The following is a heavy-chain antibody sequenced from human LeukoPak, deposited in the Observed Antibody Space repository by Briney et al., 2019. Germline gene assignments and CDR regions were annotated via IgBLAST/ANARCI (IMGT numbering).Heavy chain of an antibody. J-gene: IGHJ4*02. CDR1: GYTFTSYD. Sequence: ASVKVSCKASGYTFTSYDTNWVRQATGQGLEWMGWMNTNSGNTGYAQKFQGRVTMTRNTSISTAYMELSSLRSEDTAVYYCARVTHSNPWLLLPGDREDPSDYWGQGTLVTASS. V-gene: IGHV1-8*01. CDR2: MNTNSGNT. D-gene: IGHD3-22*01. CDR3: ARVTHSNPWLLLPGDREDPSDY.